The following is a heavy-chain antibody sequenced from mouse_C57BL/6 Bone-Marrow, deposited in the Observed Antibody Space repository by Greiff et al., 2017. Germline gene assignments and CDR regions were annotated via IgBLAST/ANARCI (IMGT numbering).Heavy chain of an antibody. CDR2: FDPANGNT. CDR1: GFYIKNTY. Sequence: EVQLQQSVAELVRPGASVKLSCTASGFYIKNTYMHWVKQRPEQGLEWIGRFDPANGNTKYAPKFQGKATITADTSSNTAYLQLSSLTSEDTAIYYCARRGYYGYEYLYYWGQGTTLTVSS. J-gene: IGHJ2*01. CDR3: ARRGYYGYEYLYY. D-gene: IGHD2-2*01. V-gene: IGHV14-3*01.